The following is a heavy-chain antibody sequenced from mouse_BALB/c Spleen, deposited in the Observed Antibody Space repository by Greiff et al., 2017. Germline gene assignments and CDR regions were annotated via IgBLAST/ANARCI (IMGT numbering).Heavy chain of an antibody. Sequence: EVQLQESGPGLVKPSQSLSLTCSVTGYSITSGYYWNCIRQFPGNKLEWMGYISYDGSNNYNPSLKNRISITRDTSKNQFFLKLNSVTTEDTATYYCARGEIITTVVDYFDYWGQGTTLTVSS. CDR2: ISYDGSN. V-gene: IGHV3-6*02. CDR1: GYSITSGYY. CDR3: ARGEIITTVVDYFDY. D-gene: IGHD1-1*01. J-gene: IGHJ2*01.